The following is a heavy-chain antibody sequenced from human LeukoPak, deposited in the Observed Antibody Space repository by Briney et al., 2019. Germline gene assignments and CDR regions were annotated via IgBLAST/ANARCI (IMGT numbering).Heavy chain of an antibody. J-gene: IGHJ4*02. D-gene: IGHD1-26*01. Sequence: GGSLRLSCAASGFTFSSYWMSWVRQAPGKGPEWVSAISGSGGDTYYADSVKGRFTISRDNSKNTLYLQMNSLRAEDTAVYYCAKKGATTGDFDYWGQGTLVTVSS. CDR3: AKKGATTGDFDY. V-gene: IGHV3-23*01. CDR1: GFTFSSYW. CDR2: ISGSGGDT.